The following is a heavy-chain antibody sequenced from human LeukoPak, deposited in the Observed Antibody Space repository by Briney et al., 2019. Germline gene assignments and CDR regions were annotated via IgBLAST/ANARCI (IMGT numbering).Heavy chain of an antibody. CDR3: VKGHDSSGYYLSYSDY. J-gene: IGHJ4*02. CDR1: GFTFSSYA. V-gene: IGHV3-64D*09. CDR2: ISSNGGTT. D-gene: IGHD3-22*01. Sequence: GGSLRLSCSASGFTFSSYAMHWVRQAPGKGLEYVSTISSNGGTTYYADSVKGGFTISRDNSKNTLYLQMSSLRAEDTAVYYCVKGHDSSGYYLSYSDYWGQGALVTVSS.